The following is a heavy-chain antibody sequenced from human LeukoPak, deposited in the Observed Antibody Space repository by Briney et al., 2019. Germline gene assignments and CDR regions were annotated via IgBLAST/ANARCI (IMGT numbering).Heavy chain of an antibody. Sequence: GGSLRLSCAASGFTFSSYEMNWVRQAPGKGLEWVSYISSSGSTTYYADSVKGRFTISRDNAKNSLYLQMNSLRAEDTAVYYCARDRMDYEADYWGQGTLVTVSS. CDR1: GFTFSSYE. J-gene: IGHJ4*02. CDR2: ISSSGSTT. CDR3: ARDRMDYEADY. V-gene: IGHV3-48*03. D-gene: IGHD4-17*01.